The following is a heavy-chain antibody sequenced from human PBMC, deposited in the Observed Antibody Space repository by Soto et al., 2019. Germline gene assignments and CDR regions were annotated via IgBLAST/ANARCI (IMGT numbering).Heavy chain of an antibody. V-gene: IGHV4-61*01. D-gene: IGHD6-13*01. J-gene: IGHJ6*02. CDR2: IYYSGST. CDR1: GGSVSSGSYY. CDR3: ALAAAGKRGHYYYYYGMDV. Sequence: PSETLSLTCTVSGGSVSSGSYYWSWIRQPPGKGLEWIGYIYYSGSTNYNPSLKSRVTISVDTSKNQFSLKLSSVTAADTAVYYCALAAAGKRGHYYYYYGMDVWGQGTKVTAP.